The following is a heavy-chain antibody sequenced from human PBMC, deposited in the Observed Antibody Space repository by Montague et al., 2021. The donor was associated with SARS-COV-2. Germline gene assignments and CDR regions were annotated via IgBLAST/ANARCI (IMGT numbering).Heavy chain of an antibody. V-gene: IGHV4-39*01. D-gene: IGHD2/OR15-2a*01. Sequence: SETLSLTCSVSGGSISSSSHYWAWIRQPPGRRLEWIGTIYYSGTTLYHPSLKSRITMSVDTFDNQFSLQLNSVSATDTAIYYCARAQMAVTEYYPDYWGQGTLVTVSS. CDR1: GGSISSSSHY. CDR3: ARAQMAVTEYYPDY. J-gene: IGHJ4*02. CDR2: IYYSGTT.